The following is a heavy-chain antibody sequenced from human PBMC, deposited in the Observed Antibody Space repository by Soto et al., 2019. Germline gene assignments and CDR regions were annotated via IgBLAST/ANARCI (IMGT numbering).Heavy chain of an antibody. J-gene: IGHJ4*02. CDR3: ARGGVSTRTFDY. V-gene: IGHV5-51*01. CDR2: IYPSDSDT. Sequence: GESLNISCNGSGYNFAVYLIAWVRQMPGKGLELMGIIYPSDSDTRYRPSFQGQVTISADKSISSAYLQWSSLRASDTAMYYCARGGVSTRTFDYWGQGTPVTVS. D-gene: IGHD3-3*01. CDR1: GYNFAVYL.